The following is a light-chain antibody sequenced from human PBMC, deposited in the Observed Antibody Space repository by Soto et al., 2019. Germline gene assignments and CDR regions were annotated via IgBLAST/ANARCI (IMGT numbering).Light chain of an antibody. Sequence: AIQLTQSPSSLSASVGDRVTITCRASQGISSALAWYQQKPGKAPKLLISHASSLESGVPSRFSGSGSGTDFTLTIGSLQPEDFATYHCQQFNTYPTFGGGTKVDIK. J-gene: IGKJ4*01. CDR1: QGISSA. V-gene: IGKV1-13*02. CDR3: QQFNTYPT. CDR2: HAS.